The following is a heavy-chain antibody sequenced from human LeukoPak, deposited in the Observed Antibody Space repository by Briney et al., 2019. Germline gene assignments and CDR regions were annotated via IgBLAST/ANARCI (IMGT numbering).Heavy chain of an antibody. Sequence: PSETPSLTCTVSGGSITSYYWSWIRQPPGKGLEWIGYIYYSGSTSYNPSLKSRVTISVDTSKNQFSLKLSSVTAADTAVCYCARLVGYSSSWLLTPWGQGTLVTVSS. CDR3: ARLVGYSSSWLLTP. CDR2: IYYSGST. V-gene: IGHV4-59*08. D-gene: IGHD6-13*01. CDR1: GGSITSYY. J-gene: IGHJ4*02.